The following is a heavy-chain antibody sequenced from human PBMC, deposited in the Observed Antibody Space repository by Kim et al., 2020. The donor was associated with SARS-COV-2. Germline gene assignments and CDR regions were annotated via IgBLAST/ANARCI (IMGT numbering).Heavy chain of an antibody. J-gene: IGHJ4*03. CDR3: ARGIDYYGWGCYRTYYFDY. Sequence: SVKVSCKASGGTFSSYAISWVRQAPGQGLEWMGGIIPIFGTANYAQKFQGRVTITADDSTSTAYMELSSLRSEDTAVYYCARGIDYYGWGCYRTYYFDYSGHRTLGTFSS. CDR2: IIPIFGTA. V-gene: IGHV1-69*13. D-gene: IGHD3-10*01. CDR1: GGTFSSYA.